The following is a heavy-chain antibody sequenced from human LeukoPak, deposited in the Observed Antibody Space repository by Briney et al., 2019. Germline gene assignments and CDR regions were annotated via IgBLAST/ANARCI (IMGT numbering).Heavy chain of an antibody. CDR1: GFTFSSYG. CDR2: IRYDGSNK. V-gene: IGHV3-30*02. J-gene: IGHJ3*02. Sequence: GGSLRLSCGASGFTFSSYGMHWVRQAPGKGLEWVAFIRYDGSNKYYADSVKGRFTISRDNSKNTLYLQMNSLRAEDTAVYYCAKDQSSRDGYNYGAFDIWGQGTMVTVSS. CDR3: AKDQSSRDGYNYGAFDI. D-gene: IGHD5-24*01.